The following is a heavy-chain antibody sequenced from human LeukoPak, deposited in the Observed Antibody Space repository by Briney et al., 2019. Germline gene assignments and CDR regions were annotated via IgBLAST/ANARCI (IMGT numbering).Heavy chain of an antibody. D-gene: IGHD3/OR15-3a*01. Sequence: EASVKVSCTASGYTFTSYDINWLRQASGQGLERMGWMNPNSGNTGYAQKFQGRFTMTWDTSISTAYMELSSLRSDDTAVYHCARDLGTGAPEIYGMDVWGQGTTVTVSS. J-gene: IGHJ6*02. V-gene: IGHV1-8*01. CDR1: GYTFTSYD. CDR3: ARDLGTGAPEIYGMDV. CDR2: MNPNSGNT.